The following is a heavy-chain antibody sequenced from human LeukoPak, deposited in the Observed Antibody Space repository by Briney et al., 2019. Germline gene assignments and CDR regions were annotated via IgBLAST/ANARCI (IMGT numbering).Heavy chain of an antibody. D-gene: IGHD6-19*01. CDR2: FDPEDGET. Sequence: ASVKVSCKASGYTFTGYYMHWVRQAPGKGLEWMGGFDPEDGETIYAQKFQGRVTMTEDTSTDTAYMELSSLRSEDTAVYYCATVPYSSGGWYFDLWGRGTLVTVSS. V-gene: IGHV1-24*01. J-gene: IGHJ2*01. CDR1: GYTFTGYY. CDR3: ATVPYSSGGWYFDL.